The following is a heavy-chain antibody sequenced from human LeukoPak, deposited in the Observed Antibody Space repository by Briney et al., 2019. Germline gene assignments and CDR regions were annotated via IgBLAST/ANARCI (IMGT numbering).Heavy chain of an antibody. CDR3: VRDFSNYVAFFDS. V-gene: IGHV3-30*02. CDR2: IRYDELQD. Sequence: AGGSLRLSCATSGFTFRNHGMHWVRQAPGKGLEWVAFIRYDELQDYYADSVRGRFTIPRDNSKSALYLQMGSLRPEDTAMYYCVRDFSNYVAFFDSWGQGVLVTVSS. CDR1: GFTFRNHG. D-gene: IGHD4-11*01. J-gene: IGHJ4*02.